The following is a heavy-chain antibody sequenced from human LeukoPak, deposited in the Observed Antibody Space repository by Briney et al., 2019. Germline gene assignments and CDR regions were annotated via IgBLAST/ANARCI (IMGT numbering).Heavy chain of an antibody. CDR2: IYYSGST. CDR3: ARRGSSSWTTSRNWFDP. D-gene: IGHD6-13*01. Sequence: SQTLSLTCTVSGGSISSGGYYWSWIRQHPGKGLEWIGYIYYSGSTYYNPSLKSRVTISVDTSKNQFSLKLSSVTAADTAVYYCARRGSSSWTTSRNWFDPWGQGTLVTVSS. CDR1: GGSISSGGYY. V-gene: IGHV4-31*03. J-gene: IGHJ5*02.